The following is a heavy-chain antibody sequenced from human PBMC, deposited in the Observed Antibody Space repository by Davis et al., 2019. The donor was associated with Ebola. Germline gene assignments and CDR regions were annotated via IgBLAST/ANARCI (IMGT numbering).Heavy chain of an antibody. CDR2: IYYSGST. V-gene: IGHV4-61*01. Sequence: SETLSLTCTVSGGSVSSGSYYWSWIRQPPGKGLEWIGYIYYSGSTNYNPSLKSRVTISVDTSKNQFSLKLSSVTAADTAVYYCARGLVFGVVTLYYYGMDVWGQGTTVTVSS. D-gene: IGHD3-3*01. CDR1: GGSVSSGSYY. CDR3: ARGLVFGVVTLYYYGMDV. J-gene: IGHJ6*02.